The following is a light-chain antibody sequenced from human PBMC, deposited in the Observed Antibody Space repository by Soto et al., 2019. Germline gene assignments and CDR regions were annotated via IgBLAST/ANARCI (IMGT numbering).Light chain of an antibody. Sequence: QSSLTQPRSVSGSPGQSVTISYTGTSSDVGGYNYVSWYQQHPGKAPKLMIYDVGKRPSGVPDRFSGSKSDNTPSLTISGLQAEDEADYYSCSYAGSYTRVFGSGTKVTVL. J-gene: IGLJ1*01. CDR1: SSDVGGYNY. V-gene: IGLV2-11*01. CDR3: CSYAGSYTRV. CDR2: DVG.